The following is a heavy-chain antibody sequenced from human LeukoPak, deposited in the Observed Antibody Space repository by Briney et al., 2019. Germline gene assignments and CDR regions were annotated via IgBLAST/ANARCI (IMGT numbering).Heavy chain of an antibody. J-gene: IGHJ6*02. Sequence: GKSLKISCKGSGYSFTSYWIGWVRQMPGKGLEWMGIIYPGDSDTRYSPSFQGQVTISADKSISTAYLQWSSLKASGTAMYYCARTFGELNYYYYGMDVWGQGTTVTVSS. CDR1: GYSFTSYW. CDR2: IYPGDSDT. V-gene: IGHV5-51*01. CDR3: ARTFGELNYYYYGMDV. D-gene: IGHD3-10*01.